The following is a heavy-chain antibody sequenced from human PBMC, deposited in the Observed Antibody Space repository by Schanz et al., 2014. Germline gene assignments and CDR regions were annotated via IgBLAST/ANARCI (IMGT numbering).Heavy chain of an antibody. V-gene: IGHV1-18*01. D-gene: IGHD4-17*01. J-gene: IGHJ5*02. Sequence: QVQLVQSGDEVKKPGASVKVSCKTSGYTFSDYGITWVRQAPGQGLEWVGWISPYTGNTHYFDKMEGRVTMTTDTSTSTAYMELRSLRSDDTAVYYCATLDYADSVSWGQGTLVTVSS. CDR2: ISPYTGNT. CDR1: GYTFSDYG. CDR3: ATLDYADSVS.